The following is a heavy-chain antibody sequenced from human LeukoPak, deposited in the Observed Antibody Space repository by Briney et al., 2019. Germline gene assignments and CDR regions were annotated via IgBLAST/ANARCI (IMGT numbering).Heavy chain of an antibody. CDR2: IYPGDSDT. J-gene: IGHJ4*02. V-gene: IGHV5-51*01. CDR3: ARMATITSPLNY. CDR1: GYSFSTYW. Sequence: GESLKISCEGSGYSFSTYWIAWVRQMPGKGLEWMGVIYPGDSDTRYSPSFQGQVTISVDKSISTAYLQWSGLKASDTAMYYCARMATITSPLNYWGQGPLVTVSS. D-gene: IGHD5-24*01.